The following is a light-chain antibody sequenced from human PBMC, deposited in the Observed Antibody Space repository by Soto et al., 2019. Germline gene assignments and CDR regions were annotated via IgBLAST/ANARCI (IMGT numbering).Light chain of an antibody. CDR1: QSISSY. V-gene: IGKV1-39*01. CDR3: QQSYSTPIT. Sequence: DIQMTQSPSSLSASVGDRVTITCRASQSISSYLNWYQQKPWKAPKLLIYAASSLQSGVPSRFSGSGSVTDFTLTISSLQPEDFATYYCQQSYSTPITFGQGTRLEIK. CDR2: AAS. J-gene: IGKJ5*01.